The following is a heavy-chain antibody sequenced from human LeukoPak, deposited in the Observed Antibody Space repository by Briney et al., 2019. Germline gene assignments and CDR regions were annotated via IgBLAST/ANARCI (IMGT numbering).Heavy chain of an antibody. CDR3: ASGIYYAPDQTWSPV. J-gene: IGHJ4*02. CDR1: GFTFSSYS. Sequence: GGSLRLSCAASGFTFSSYSMNWVRQVPGKGLQWVSSISASSAYIYYADSVKGRFTISRDDADNSLYLQMNSLRVEDTAVYYCASGIYYAPDQTWSPVWGQGTLVIVSS. D-gene: IGHD3-10*01. CDR2: ISASSAYI. V-gene: IGHV3-21*01.